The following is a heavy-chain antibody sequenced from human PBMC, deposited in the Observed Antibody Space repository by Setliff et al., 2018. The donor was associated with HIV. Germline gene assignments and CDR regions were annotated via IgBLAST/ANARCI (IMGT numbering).Heavy chain of an antibody. Sequence: PSETLSLTCTVSGGSISSHDWSWIRQPPGKGLEWIGSIYYSGSTNYNPSLKSPVTISVDTSKNQFSLKLSSVTAADTAVYYCASPRETMKPDAFDIWGQGTTVTVSS. V-gene: IGHV4-59*11. CDR1: GGSISSHD. D-gene: IGHD3-22*01. CDR3: ASPRETMKPDAFDI. CDR2: IYYSGST. J-gene: IGHJ3*02.